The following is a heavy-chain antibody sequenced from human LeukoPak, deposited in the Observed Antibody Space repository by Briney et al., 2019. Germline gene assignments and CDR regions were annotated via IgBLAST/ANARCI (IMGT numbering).Heavy chain of an antibody. V-gene: IGHV4-59*01. J-gene: IGHJ6*02. CDR2: IYYSGST. CDR1: GGSISSYY. Sequence: SETLSLTCTVSGGSISSYYWSWIRQPPGKGLEWIGYIYYSGSTNYNPSLKSRVTISVDTSKNQFSLKLSSVTAADTAVYYCARVSVAAAGKSFVGMDVWGQGTTVTVSS. D-gene: IGHD6-13*01. CDR3: ARVSVAAAGKSFVGMDV.